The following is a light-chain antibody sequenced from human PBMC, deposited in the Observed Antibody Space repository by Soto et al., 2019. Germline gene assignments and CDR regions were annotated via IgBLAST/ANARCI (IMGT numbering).Light chain of an antibody. V-gene: IGLV3-1*01. J-gene: IGLJ1*01. CDR2: QDS. Sequence: SYELTQPTSVSVSPGQTASITCSGDKLGDKYACWYQQKPGQSPVLVIYQDSKRPSGIPERFSGSNSGNTATLTISGTQAMDEAVYYCQAWDSSTLYVFGTGTKLTVL. CDR1: KLGDKY. CDR3: QAWDSSTLYV.